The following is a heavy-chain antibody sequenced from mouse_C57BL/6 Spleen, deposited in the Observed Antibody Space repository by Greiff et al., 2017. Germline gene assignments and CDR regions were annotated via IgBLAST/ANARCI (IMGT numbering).Heavy chain of an antibody. CDR1: GYAFTNYL. CDR3: ARFGNYVMDY. V-gene: IGHV1-54*01. CDR2: INPGSGGT. D-gene: IGHD1-1*02. Sequence: LVESGAELVRPGTSVKVSCKASGYAFTNYLIEWVKQRPGQGLEWIGVINPGSGGTNYNEKFKGKATLTADKSSSTAYMQLSSLTSEDSAVYFCARFGNYVMDYWGQGTSVTVSS. J-gene: IGHJ4*01.